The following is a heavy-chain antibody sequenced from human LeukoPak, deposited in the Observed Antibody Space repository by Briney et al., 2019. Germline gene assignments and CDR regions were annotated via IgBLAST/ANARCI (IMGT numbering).Heavy chain of an antibody. CDR1: GFTFSSYA. V-gene: IGHV3-23*01. CDR3: AKAVRGVNWFDP. Sequence: QPGGSLRLPCAASGFTFSSYAMSWVRQAPGKGLEWVSAISGSGGSTYYADSVKGRFTISRDNSKNTLYLQMNSLRAEDTAVYYCAKAVRGVNWFDPWGQGTLVTVSS. D-gene: IGHD3-10*01. CDR2: ISGSGGST. J-gene: IGHJ5*02.